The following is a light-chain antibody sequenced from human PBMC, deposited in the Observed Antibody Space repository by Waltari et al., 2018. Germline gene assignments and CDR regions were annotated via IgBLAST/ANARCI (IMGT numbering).Light chain of an antibody. V-gene: IGLV2-23*02. J-gene: IGLJ3*02. CDR1: SSYVGTYDL. CDR3: CSFADSSASWV. Sequence: QSALTQPASVSGSPGQSITISCTGTSSYVGTYDLVSWYQQHPGKAPKLMIHDVNKRPSGVSPRFSGSKSGNTASLTISGLQAEDEADYYCCSFADSSASWVFGGGTKLTVL. CDR2: DVN.